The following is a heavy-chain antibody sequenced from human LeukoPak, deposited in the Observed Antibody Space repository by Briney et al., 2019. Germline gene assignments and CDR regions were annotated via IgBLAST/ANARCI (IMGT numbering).Heavy chain of an antibody. CDR3: ARAQSNQMATKI. Sequence: SETLSLTCTVSGGSISSYYWGWIRQPPGKGLEWIGSIYYSGSTYYNPSLKSRVTISVDTSKNQFSLKLSSVTAADTAVYYCARAQSNQMATKIWGQGTLVTVSS. CDR1: GGSISSYY. J-gene: IGHJ4*02. V-gene: IGHV4-39*07. CDR2: IYYSGST. D-gene: IGHD5-24*01.